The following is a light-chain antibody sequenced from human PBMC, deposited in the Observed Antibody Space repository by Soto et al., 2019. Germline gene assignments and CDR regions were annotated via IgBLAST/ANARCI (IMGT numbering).Light chain of an antibody. CDR2: GAS. J-gene: IGKJ3*01. CDR1: DSVSFSS. Sequence: EIVLTQSPGTLSLSPGERATLSCRASDSVSFSSSAWYQQRRGRAPRLLISGASHRATGIPDRFSGSGSGTHFPLTISRLDGEDFAVYYCQQYGSSPFTFGPGSKVDVK. CDR3: QQYGSSPFT. V-gene: IGKV3-20*01.